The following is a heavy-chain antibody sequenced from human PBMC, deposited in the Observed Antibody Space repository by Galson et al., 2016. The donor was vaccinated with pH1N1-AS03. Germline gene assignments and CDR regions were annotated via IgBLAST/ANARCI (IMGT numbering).Heavy chain of an antibody. Sequence: SLRLSCAGSGFTFRSYSMNWVRQAPGKGLEWLSFISSSSGTIHYADSVKGRFITSSDNAKNSVYLQMNSLRVADTAVYYCVRHNSIDYGSGNEGWFDPWGQGTLVTVSS. D-gene: IGHD3-10*01. V-gene: IGHV3-48*04. J-gene: IGHJ5*02. CDR2: ISSSSGTI. CDR1: GFTFRSYS. CDR3: VRHNSIDYGSGNEGWFDP.